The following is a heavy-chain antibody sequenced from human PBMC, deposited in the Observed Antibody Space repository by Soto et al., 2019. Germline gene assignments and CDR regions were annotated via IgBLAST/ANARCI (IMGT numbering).Heavy chain of an antibody. J-gene: IGHJ6*02. CDR1: GDSVSSNSAA. V-gene: IGHV6-1*01. CDR3: TGITWFRGMDV. CDR2: TYYKSKWNN. Sequence: QTLSLTCAISGDSVSSNSAAWNWMRQSPSRGLEWLGRTYYKSKWNNDYALSVKSRITINPDTSKNQFSLHLYSVTPEDTAVYYCTGITWFRGMDVWGQGTPVTVS. D-gene: IGHD3-10*01.